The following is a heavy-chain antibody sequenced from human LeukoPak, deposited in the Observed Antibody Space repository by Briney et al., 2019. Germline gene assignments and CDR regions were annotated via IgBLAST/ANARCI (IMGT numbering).Heavy chain of an antibody. CDR2: ISTHGDGT. CDR3: VGMVRGFSGFDP. J-gene: IGHJ5*02. V-gene: IGHV3-23*01. CDR1: GFTFGNYA. D-gene: IGHD3-10*01. Sequence: PGGPLSLSGAASGFTFGNYAMVGVGQVPGKGLGGVSAISTHGDGTYYIDSVRGRFTISRDNSKNTLIMQMSSLRAEDTAMYYCVGMVRGFSGFDPWGQGTLVTVSS.